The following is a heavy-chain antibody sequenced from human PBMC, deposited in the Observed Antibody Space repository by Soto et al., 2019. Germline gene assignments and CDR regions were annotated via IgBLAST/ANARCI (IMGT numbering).Heavy chain of an antibody. CDR1: GYTFTSYG. CDR3: ARYCYSTRWYFDY. V-gene: IGHV1-18*01. J-gene: IGHJ4*02. Sequence: ASVKVSCKASGYTFTSYGISWVRQAPGQGLEWMAWISAHNGNTNYAQKLQGRVTMTTDTSTSTVYMELRSLRSDDSAVYYCARYCYSTRWYFDYWGRGTLVTVSS. D-gene: IGHD2-21*01. CDR2: ISAHNGNT.